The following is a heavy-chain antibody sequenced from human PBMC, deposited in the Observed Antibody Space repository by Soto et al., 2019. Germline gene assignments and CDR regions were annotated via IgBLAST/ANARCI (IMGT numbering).Heavy chain of an antibody. V-gene: IGHV1-3*01. J-gene: IGHJ4*02. Sequence: QVQVLQSGAEVKKPGASVKVSCKASEYTFTSYTMHWVRQAPGQRLEWMGWINGGNGNTKYSQKFQGRVTITRDTSASTAYMELSSLRSDDTAVYYCARELQGLYYFVYWGQGTLVTVSS. CDR3: ARELQGLYYFVY. CDR1: EYTFTSYT. CDR2: INGGNGNT. D-gene: IGHD4-4*01.